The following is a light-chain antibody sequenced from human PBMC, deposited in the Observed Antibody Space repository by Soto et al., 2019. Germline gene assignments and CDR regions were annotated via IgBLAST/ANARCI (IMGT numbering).Light chain of an antibody. J-gene: IGKJ5*01. V-gene: IGKV3-15*01. CDR2: GAS. CDR1: QSVSRN. Sequence: IVMTQAPATLSVSPGERATLSCRSSQSVSRNLAWYQQRPGQAPRLLISGASTSATGIAARFSGSGSGRVFTITISSLQSEDSALYYCQQYSNWPTFGQGTRLEIK. CDR3: QQYSNWPT.